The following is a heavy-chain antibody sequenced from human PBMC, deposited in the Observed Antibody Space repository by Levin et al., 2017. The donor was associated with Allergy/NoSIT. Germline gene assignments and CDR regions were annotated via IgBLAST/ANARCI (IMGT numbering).Heavy chain of an antibody. CDR3: ARELGGDGKNLGGYFDY. V-gene: IGHV3-33*01. CDR2: IFYDGSVQ. J-gene: IGHJ4*02. CDR1: GFTFGGHG. Sequence: PGGSLRLSCAASGFTFGGHGMHWVRQAPGKGLEWVAAIFYDGSVQHYTDSVKGRFTISRDNPKNTLYLQMNSLTAEDTAMYYCARELGGDGKNLGGYFDYWGQGTLVTVSS. D-gene: IGHD3-16*01.